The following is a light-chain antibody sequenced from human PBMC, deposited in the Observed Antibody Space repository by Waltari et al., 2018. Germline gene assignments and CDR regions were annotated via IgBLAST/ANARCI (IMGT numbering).Light chain of an antibody. CDR3: HQRSDWPLT. CDR2: DTS. V-gene: IGKV3-11*01. J-gene: IGKJ4*01. CDR1: QYISTY. Sequence: EIVLTQSPSTLSLSPGERATLSCRACQYISTYLAWYQQKPGQAPRLLIYDTSKRATGIPARFSGSRSGTGFTLTISSLEPEDFAVYYCHQRSDWPLTFGGGTKVEV.